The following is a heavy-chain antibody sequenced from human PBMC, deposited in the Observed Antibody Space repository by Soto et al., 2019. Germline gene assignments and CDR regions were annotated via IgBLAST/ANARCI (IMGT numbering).Heavy chain of an antibody. CDR2: INPNSGAT. CDR3: ARDLVSTIGDFDY. J-gene: IGHJ4*02. Sequence: ASVKVSCKTSGYTFIGYYIHWVRQAPGQGLEWMGWINPNSGATNYAQKLQGRVTMTRDRSINTAYMELSRLRSDDTAVYYCARDLVSTIGDFDYWGQGTQVTVSS. D-gene: IGHD2-21*01. CDR1: GYTFIGYY. V-gene: IGHV1-2*02.